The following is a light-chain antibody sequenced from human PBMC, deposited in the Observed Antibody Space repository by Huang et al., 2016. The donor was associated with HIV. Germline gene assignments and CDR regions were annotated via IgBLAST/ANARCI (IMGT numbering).Light chain of an antibody. CDR3: QQSYSTPRT. Sequence: DIQMTQSPSSLSASVGDRVTITCRASQTISSHLNWYQQKAGKAPKLLIYAAPTLQSGVPSRFSGSGSGTDFTLTISSLQPEDFATYYCQQSYSTPRTFGQGTKVEIK. CDR2: AAP. J-gene: IGKJ1*01. CDR1: QTISSH. V-gene: IGKV1-39*01.